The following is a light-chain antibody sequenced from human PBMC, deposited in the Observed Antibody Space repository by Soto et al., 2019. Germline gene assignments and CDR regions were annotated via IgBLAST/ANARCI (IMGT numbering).Light chain of an antibody. V-gene: IGLV2-14*01. CDR3: SSYTSASAGV. J-gene: IGLJ3*02. CDR2: EVS. CDR1: SSDVGAYNS. Sequence: SVLPQPASVSGSPGQSITISCTGTSSDVGAYNSVSWYQQHPGIAPKLIIYEVSNRPSGVSNRLSGSKSGNTASLTSSGLQAEDETDYYCSSYTSASAGVFGGGTKVTVL.